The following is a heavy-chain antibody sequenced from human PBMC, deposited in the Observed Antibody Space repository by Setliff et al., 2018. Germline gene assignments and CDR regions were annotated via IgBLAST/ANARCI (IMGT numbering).Heavy chain of an antibody. Sequence: GGSLRLSCAASGFTISYYAIHWVRQAPGKGLEWVAVSRYAENYQYYADSVKGRFTISRDNSENTLYLQVNSLRPEDTAVYYCARTCSGSGCYAGLESWGQGTPVTVSS. J-gene: IGHJ4*02. CDR3: ARTCSGSGCYAGLES. CDR2: SRYAENYQ. D-gene: IGHD2-15*01. V-gene: IGHV3-30-3*01. CDR1: GFTISYYA.